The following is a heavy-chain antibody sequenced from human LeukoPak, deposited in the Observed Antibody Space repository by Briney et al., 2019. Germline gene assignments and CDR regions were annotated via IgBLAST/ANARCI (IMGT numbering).Heavy chain of an antibody. J-gene: IGHJ4*02. CDR3: AKAASGNWNDVSDY. CDR2: ISGRGVST. D-gene: IGHD1-20*01. CDR1: GGSIRSYY. Sequence: ETLSLTCTVSGGSIRSYYWSWVRQAPGKGLEWVSAISGRGVSTSYADSVRGRFTISRDNSKNTLYLQMNSLRAEDTAVYYCAKAASGNWNDVSDYWGQRTLVTVSS. V-gene: IGHV3-23*01.